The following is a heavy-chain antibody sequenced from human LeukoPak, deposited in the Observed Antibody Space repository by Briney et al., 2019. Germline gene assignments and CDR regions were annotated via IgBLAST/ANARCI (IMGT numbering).Heavy chain of an antibody. V-gene: IGHV3-30*02. CDR1: GFIFSNYG. D-gene: IGHD5-24*01. J-gene: IGHJ4*02. Sequence: HPGGSLRLSCTTSGFIFSNYGMHWVRQALGKGLEWVAFIRHDGSNKYYADSVKGRCTISRDNSKKTVYLQMNSLRTEDTAVYYCAKDRWLQGYFDYWGQGTLVTVSS. CDR3: AKDRWLQGYFDY. CDR2: IRHDGSNK.